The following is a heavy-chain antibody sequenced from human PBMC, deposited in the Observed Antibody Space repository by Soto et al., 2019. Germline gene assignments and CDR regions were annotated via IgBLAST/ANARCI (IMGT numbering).Heavy chain of an antibody. Sequence: GGSLRLSCAASGFTFSSYGMHWVRQAPGKGLEWVAVISYDGSNKYYADSVKGRFTISRDNSKNTLYLQMNSLRAEDTAVYYCAKPLHRSIAARLNWFDPWGQGTLVTVSS. J-gene: IGHJ5*02. CDR3: AKPLHRSIAARLNWFDP. CDR1: GFTFSSYG. D-gene: IGHD6-6*01. V-gene: IGHV3-30*18. CDR2: ISYDGSNK.